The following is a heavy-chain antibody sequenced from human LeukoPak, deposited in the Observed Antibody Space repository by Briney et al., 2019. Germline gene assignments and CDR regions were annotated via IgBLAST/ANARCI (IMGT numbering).Heavy chain of an antibody. J-gene: IGHJ4*02. Sequence: GGSLRLSCAASGFTFSTYGMSWVRQAPGKGLEWVSSISSSGSSTFHADSVKGRFTISRDNSNNTVCLQMNSLRAEDTAVYYCARGAVSFDYWGQGILVTVSS. V-gene: IGHV3-23*01. CDR3: ARGAVSFDY. CDR1: GFTFSTYG. CDR2: ISSSGSST.